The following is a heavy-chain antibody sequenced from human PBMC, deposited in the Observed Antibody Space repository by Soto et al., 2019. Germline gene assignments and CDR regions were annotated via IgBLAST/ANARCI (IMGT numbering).Heavy chain of an antibody. D-gene: IGHD5-12*01. CDR2: INHSGST. Sequence: SETLSLTCAVYGGSFSGYYWSWIRQPPGKGLEWIGEINHSGSTNSNPSLKSRVTISVDTSKDHFSLKLRPVTAADTAVYYCARGGDGYSGYDDAFDIWGQGTMVTVSS. J-gene: IGHJ3*02. CDR1: GGSFSGYY. CDR3: ARGGDGYSGYDDAFDI. V-gene: IGHV4-34*01.